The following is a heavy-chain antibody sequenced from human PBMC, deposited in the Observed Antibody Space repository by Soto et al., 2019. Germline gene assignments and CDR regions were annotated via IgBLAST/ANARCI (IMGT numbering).Heavy chain of an antibody. Sequence: GASVKVSCKASGGTFSSYAISWVRQAPGQGLEWMGGIIPIFGTANYAQKFQGRVTITADESTSTAYMELSSLRSEDTAVYYCARGPTSSSWYRRGFPSEGAFDIWGQGTMVTVSS. D-gene: IGHD6-13*01. CDR3: ARGPTSSSWYRRGFPSEGAFDI. CDR2: IIPIFGTA. V-gene: IGHV1-69*13. J-gene: IGHJ3*02. CDR1: GGTFSSYA.